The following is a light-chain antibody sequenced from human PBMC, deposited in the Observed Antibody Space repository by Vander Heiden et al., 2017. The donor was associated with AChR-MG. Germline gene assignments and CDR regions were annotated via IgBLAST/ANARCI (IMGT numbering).Light chain of an antibody. Sequence: QSALTQPASVSGAPGQSITISCTGTSSAVGSYNYVSWYQQHPDKAPKVMIYDVSKRPSGVSNRFSGSKSGNTASLTISGLQAEDEADYYCSSYTSSAPNYVFGTGTKVTVL. J-gene: IGLJ1*01. CDR1: SSAVGSYNY. CDR2: DVS. CDR3: SSYTSSAPNYV. V-gene: IGLV2-14*01.